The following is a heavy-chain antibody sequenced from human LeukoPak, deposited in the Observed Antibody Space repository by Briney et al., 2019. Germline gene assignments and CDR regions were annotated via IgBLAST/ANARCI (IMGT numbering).Heavy chain of an antibody. J-gene: IGHJ5*02. CDR3: ASSKGYYRFGFDP. Sequence: PSETLSLTCTVSGGSISSYYWSWIRQPAGKGLEWIGRIYTTGSTNYNPSLKSRVTMSVDTSKNQFSLRLSSVTAADTAVYYCASSKGYYRFGFDPWGQGTLVTVSS. CDR2: IYTTGST. CDR1: GGSISSYY. D-gene: IGHD1-14*01. V-gene: IGHV4-4*07.